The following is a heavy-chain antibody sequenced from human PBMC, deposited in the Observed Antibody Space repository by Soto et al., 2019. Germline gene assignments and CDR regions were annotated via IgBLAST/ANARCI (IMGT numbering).Heavy chain of an antibody. CDR1: GYTFTSYG. CDR3: ARTLNEWLLGLD. Sequence: ASVKVSCKASGYTFTSYGISWVRKAPGQGLEWMGWISAYNGNTNYAQKFQVRVTMTTDTSTSTAYMELRSLRSEDTAVYYCARTLNEWLLGLDWGQGTLVTVSS. J-gene: IGHJ4*02. D-gene: IGHD3-3*01. V-gene: IGHV1-18*01. CDR2: ISAYNGNT.